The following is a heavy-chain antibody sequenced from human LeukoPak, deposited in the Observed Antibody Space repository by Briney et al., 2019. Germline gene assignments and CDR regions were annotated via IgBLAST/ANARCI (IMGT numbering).Heavy chain of an antibody. V-gene: IGHV4-39*07. J-gene: IGHJ6*02. Sequence: SETLSLTCTVSGGSISSSSYYWGWIRQPPRKGLEWIGSIYYSGSTYYNPSLKSRVTISVDTSKNQFSLKLSSVTAADTAVYYCARDPKLGPTVVTPSVYGMDVWGQGTTVTVSS. CDR1: GGSISSSSYY. CDR2: IYYSGST. D-gene: IGHD4-23*01. CDR3: ARDPKLGPTVVTPSVYGMDV.